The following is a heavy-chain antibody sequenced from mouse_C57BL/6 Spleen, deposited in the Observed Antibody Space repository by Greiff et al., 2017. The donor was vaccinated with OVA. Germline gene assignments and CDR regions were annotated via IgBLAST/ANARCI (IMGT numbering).Heavy chain of an antibody. J-gene: IGHJ1*03. D-gene: IGHD1-1*01. CDR1: GYSITSGYY. CDR2: ISYDGSN. V-gene: IGHV3-6*01. CDR3: ARASPHYYGSSDKYFDV. Sequence: EVQLVESGPGLVKPSQSLSLTCSVTGYSITSGYYWNWIRQFPGNKLEWMGYISYDGSNNYNPSLKNRISITRDTSKNQFFLKLNSVTTEDTATYYCARASPHYYGSSDKYFDVWGTGTTVTVSS.